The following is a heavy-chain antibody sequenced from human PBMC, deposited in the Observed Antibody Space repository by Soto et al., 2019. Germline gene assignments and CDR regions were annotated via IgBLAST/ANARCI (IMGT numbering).Heavy chain of an antibody. V-gene: IGHV3-23*01. CDR1: GFTFSSYA. D-gene: IGHD4-17*01. J-gene: IGHJ3*02. CDR3: ATATTVTLSFDI. Sequence: EVQLLESGGGLVQPGGSLRLSCAASGFTFSSYALSWVRQAPGKGLEWVSAISGSGGSTYYADSVKGRFTISRDNSKNTLYLQMNSLRAEDTAVYYCATATTVTLSFDIWGQGTMVTVSS. CDR2: ISGSGGST.